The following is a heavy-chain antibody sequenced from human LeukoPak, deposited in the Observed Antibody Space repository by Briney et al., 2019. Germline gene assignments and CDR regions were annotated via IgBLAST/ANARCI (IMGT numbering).Heavy chain of an antibody. V-gene: IGHV1-2*02. Sequence: ASVKVSCKASGYTFTAHYIHWVRQDPGQGHEWMGWINPNSGGTNYAQTFQGRVTMTRDTSVSTAYMELSRLRSDDTALYYCAREWGTTEGRSFHYWGRGTLVTVSS. J-gene: IGHJ4*02. CDR3: AREWGTTEGRSFHY. CDR2: INPNSGGT. D-gene: IGHD2/OR15-2a*01. CDR1: GYTFTAHY.